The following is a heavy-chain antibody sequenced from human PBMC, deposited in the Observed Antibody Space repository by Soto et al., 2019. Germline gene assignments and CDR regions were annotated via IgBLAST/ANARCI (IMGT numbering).Heavy chain of an antibody. Sequence: GGSLRLSCAASGFTFSSYSMNWVRQAPGKGLEWVSSISSSSSYIYYADSVKGRFTISRDNAKNSLYLQMNSLRAEDTAVYYCARGLGVAAAGADYWGQGTLVTVSS. J-gene: IGHJ4*02. D-gene: IGHD6-13*01. CDR2: ISSSSSYI. CDR1: GFTFSSYS. CDR3: ARGLGVAAAGADY. V-gene: IGHV3-21*01.